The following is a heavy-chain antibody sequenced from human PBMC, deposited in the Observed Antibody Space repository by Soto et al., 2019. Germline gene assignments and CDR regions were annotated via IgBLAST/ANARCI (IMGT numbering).Heavy chain of an antibody. CDR3: ARGDSNGWYFDY. J-gene: IGHJ4*02. Sequence: ASVKVSCKASGYRFTAYQMHWVRQAPGQGLEWMGTINPSGGSTSYAQRFQGRVTMTRDTSTSTVYMQLSSLRSEDTALYYCARGDSNGWYFDYWGQGTLVTVSS. V-gene: IGHV1-46*01. CDR2: INPSGGST. CDR1: GYRFTAYQ. D-gene: IGHD6-19*01.